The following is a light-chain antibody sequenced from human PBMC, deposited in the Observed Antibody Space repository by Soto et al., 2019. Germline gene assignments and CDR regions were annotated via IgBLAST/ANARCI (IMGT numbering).Light chain of an antibody. CDR1: QSVSSY. J-gene: IGKJ3*01. CDR2: DAS. V-gene: IGKV3-11*01. Sequence: EIVLTQSPATLSLSPGERATLSCRASQSVSSYLAWYQQKPGQAPRLLIYDASNSATGIPARFSGSGSGTEFTLTISSLEPEDFAVYYCHQRSNWPRTFGPGTKVDI. CDR3: HQRSNWPRT.